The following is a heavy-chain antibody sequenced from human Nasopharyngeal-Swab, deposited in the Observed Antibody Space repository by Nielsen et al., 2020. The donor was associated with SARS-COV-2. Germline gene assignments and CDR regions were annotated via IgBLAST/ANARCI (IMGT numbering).Heavy chain of an antibody. D-gene: IGHD1-26*01. J-gene: IGHJ6*03. CDR3: AKGYSGSYYALYYYYYMDV. V-gene: IGHV3-23*01. Sequence: ETLSLTCAASGFTFSSYAMSWVRQAPGKGLEWVSAISGSGGSTYYADSVKGRFTISRDNSKNTLYLQMNSLRAEDTAVYYCAKGYSGSYYALYYYYYMDVWGKGTTVTVSS. CDR1: GFTFSSYA. CDR2: ISGSGGST.